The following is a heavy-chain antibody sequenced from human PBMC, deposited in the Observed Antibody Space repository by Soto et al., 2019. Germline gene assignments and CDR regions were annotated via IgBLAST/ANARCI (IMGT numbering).Heavy chain of an antibody. Sequence: ASVKVSCKASGYTFTGYYMHWVRQAPGQGLEWMGWINPNSGGTNYAQKFQGWVTMTRDTSISTAYMELSRLRSDDTAVYYCARESFNYDFWSGYSPSWFDPWGQGTLVTVPQ. D-gene: IGHD3-3*01. CDR2: INPNSGGT. V-gene: IGHV1-2*04. CDR3: ARESFNYDFWSGYSPSWFDP. CDR1: GYTFTGYY. J-gene: IGHJ5*02.